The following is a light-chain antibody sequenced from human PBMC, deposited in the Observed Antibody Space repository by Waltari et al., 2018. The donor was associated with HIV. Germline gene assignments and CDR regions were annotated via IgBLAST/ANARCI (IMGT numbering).Light chain of an antibody. V-gene: IGLV3-1*01. CDR3: QAWDSSNVV. CDR1: KLGDKF. CDR2: QDR. J-gene: IGLJ2*01. Sequence: SYELTQPPSVSVSPGQTATITCSGDKLGDKFPSWYQQKPGQSPVLFIFQDRRFTGSSSGNTATLTISGTQALDEADYYCQAWDSSNVVFGGGTHLTVL.